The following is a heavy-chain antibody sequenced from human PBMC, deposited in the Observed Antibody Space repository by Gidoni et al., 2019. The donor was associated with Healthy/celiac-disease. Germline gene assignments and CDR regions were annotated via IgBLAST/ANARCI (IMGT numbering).Heavy chain of an antibody. V-gene: IGHV3-30*01. CDR1: ALTFSSYA. Sequence: QVQLLESGGGVVQPGRPRRLSCAASALTFSSYAMHWVRQAPGQGLEWVAVMSYNGSNKYYADSVKGGFTISRDNSKNTLYLQMNSLRAEDTAVYYCARDGFGVVIYYYFDYWGQGTLVTVSS. CDR3: ARDGFGVVIYYYFDY. D-gene: IGHD3-3*01. CDR2: MSYNGSNK. J-gene: IGHJ4*02.